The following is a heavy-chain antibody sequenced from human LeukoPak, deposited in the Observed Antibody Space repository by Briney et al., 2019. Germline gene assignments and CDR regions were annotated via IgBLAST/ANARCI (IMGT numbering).Heavy chain of an antibody. V-gene: IGHV3-64D*09. CDR2: ISSNGGST. CDR3: VKGLDY. Sequence: PGGSLRLSCSASGFTFSSYAMHWVRQAPGKGLEYVSSISSNGGSTNYADSVKGRFTISRDNSKNTLYLQMSSLRTEDTAIYYCVKGLDYWGQGTLVTVSS. CDR1: GFTFSSYA. J-gene: IGHJ4*02.